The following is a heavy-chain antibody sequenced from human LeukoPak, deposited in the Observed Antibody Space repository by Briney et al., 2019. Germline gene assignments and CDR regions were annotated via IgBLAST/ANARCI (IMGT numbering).Heavy chain of an antibody. J-gene: IGHJ4*02. Sequence: PSETLSLTCTVSGGSISSYYWSWIRQPPGKGLEWIGYISYSGSTNYNPSLKSRVTKSVDTSKNQFSLKLSSVTAADTAVYYCARAGGYLLYFDSWGQGTLVTVSS. CDR3: ARAGGYLLYFDS. CDR1: GGSISSYY. CDR2: ISYSGST. D-gene: IGHD5-12*01. V-gene: IGHV4-59*01.